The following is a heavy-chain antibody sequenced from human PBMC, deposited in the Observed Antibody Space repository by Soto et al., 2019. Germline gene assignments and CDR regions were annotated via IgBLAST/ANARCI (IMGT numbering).Heavy chain of an antibody. CDR2: IIPIFGPA. CDR1: GGTFSSMA. V-gene: IGHV1-69*01. J-gene: IGHJ4*02. D-gene: IGHD2-21*02. CDR3: ARVGAYCGGDCSLDY. Sequence: QVQLWQSGAEVKKPGSSLRFSCRASGGTFSSMAISWGRKAPGQGLGWMGGIIPIFGPATYAQEFQGRVTITADESTSTAYMELSSLRSEDTAVYYCARVGAYCGGDCSLDYWGQGTLVTVSS.